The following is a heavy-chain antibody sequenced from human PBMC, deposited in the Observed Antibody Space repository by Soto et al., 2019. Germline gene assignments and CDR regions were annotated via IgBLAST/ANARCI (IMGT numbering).Heavy chain of an antibody. V-gene: IGHV3-9*01. J-gene: IGHJ4*02. Sequence: PGGSLRLSCAASGFTFSSYWMHWVRQAPGKGLEWVSGISWNSGSIGYADSVKGRFTISRDNAKNSLYLQMNSLRAEDTALYYCAKDYHYDFWSGYYSFDYWGQGTLVNVSS. CDR2: ISWNSGSI. D-gene: IGHD3-3*01. CDR3: AKDYHYDFWSGYYSFDY. CDR1: GFTFSSYW.